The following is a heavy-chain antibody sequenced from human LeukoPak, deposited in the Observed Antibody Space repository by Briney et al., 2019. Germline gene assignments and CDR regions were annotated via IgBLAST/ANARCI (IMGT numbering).Heavy chain of an antibody. CDR3: ARDRCSSTSCRSHAFDI. CDR2: ISYDGSNK. J-gene: IGHJ3*02. Sequence: GRSLRLSCAASGFTFSSYAMHWVRQAPGMGLEGVAVISYDGSNKYYADSVKGRFTISRDNSKNTLYLQMNSLRAEDTAVYYCARDRCSSTSCRSHAFDIWGQGTMVTVSS. D-gene: IGHD2-2*01. CDR1: GFTFSSYA. V-gene: IGHV3-30*01.